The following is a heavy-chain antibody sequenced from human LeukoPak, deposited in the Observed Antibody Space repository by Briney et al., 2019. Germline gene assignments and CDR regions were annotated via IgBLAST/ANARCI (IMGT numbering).Heavy chain of an antibody. J-gene: IGHJ4*02. V-gene: IGHV4-34*01. D-gene: IGHD6-13*01. Sequence: SETLSLTCAVYGGSFSGYYWSWIRQPPGKGLEWIGEINHSGSTNYNPSLKSRVTISVDTSKNQFSLRLSSVTAADTAVYYCARGPVAAAELDYWGQGTLVTVSS. CDR1: GGSFSGYY. CDR2: INHSGST. CDR3: ARGPVAAAELDY.